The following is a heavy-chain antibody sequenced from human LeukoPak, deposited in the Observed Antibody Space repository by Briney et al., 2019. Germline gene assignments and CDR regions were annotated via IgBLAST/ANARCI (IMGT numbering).Heavy chain of an antibody. V-gene: IGHV4-39*07. D-gene: IGHD5-24*01. CDR3: ARGPRWLQDYFNY. J-gene: IGHJ4*02. Sequence: SETLSLTCTDSGGSISSSTYYWGWIRQPPGKGLEWMGSIYYSGSTYYNPSLKSRVTISVDTSKNQFSLKLSSVTAADTAVYYCARGPRWLQDYFNYWGQGTLVTVSS. CDR1: GGSISSSTYY. CDR2: IYYSGST.